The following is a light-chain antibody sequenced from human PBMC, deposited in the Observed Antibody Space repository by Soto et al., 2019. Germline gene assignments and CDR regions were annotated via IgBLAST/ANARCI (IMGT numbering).Light chain of an antibody. J-gene: IGKJ2*01. CDR1: QSVSSSY. CDR3: QQFGSSPRFT. CDR2: VAS. Sequence: EIVLTQSPGTLSLSPGDRATLSCRASQSVSSSYLAWYQQKPGQAPRLLIFVASSRATGVPDRFSGSGSATDFSLTISRLELEDFAFYSHQQFGSSPRFTFGQGTKLEI. V-gene: IGKV3-20*01.